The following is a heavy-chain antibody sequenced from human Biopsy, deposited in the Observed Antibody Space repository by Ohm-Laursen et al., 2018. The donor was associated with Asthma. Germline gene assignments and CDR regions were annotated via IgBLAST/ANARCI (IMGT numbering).Heavy chain of an antibody. CDR1: GYTFNSAG. CDR3: ASPTYCSGSSCINNYYYALDV. J-gene: IGHJ6*02. CDR2: IIPMFGTT. V-gene: IGHV1-69*01. Sequence: SSVKVSCKASGYTFNSAGITWVRQAPGQGLEWMGGIIPMFGTTNYAQKFQGRVTITADESTSTAYMELSSLRSDDTAVYYCASPTYCSGSSCINNYYYALDVWGQGTTVTVTS. D-gene: IGHD2-15*01.